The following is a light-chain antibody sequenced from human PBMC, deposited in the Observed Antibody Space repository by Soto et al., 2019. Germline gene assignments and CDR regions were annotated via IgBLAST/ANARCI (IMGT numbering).Light chain of an antibody. V-gene: IGKV3-11*01. CDR1: QTDDKF. CDR2: DSY. J-gene: IGKJ5*01. Sequence: EVTQAPATLALPPGEAATLSCRARQTDDKFLAWYQQRPGQPPRLIVFDSYNRATGVPVRFSGSGSGTVFTLTIGSLEPEDSAVYYCQQRKHWPPITCGQGTRLEIK. CDR3: QQRKHWPPIT.